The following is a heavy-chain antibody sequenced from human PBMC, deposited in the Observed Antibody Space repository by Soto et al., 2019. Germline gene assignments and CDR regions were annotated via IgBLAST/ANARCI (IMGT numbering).Heavy chain of an antibody. CDR3: ARGKGSSGYYWNFDY. D-gene: IGHD3-22*01. CDR2: IYYSGST. J-gene: IGHJ4*02. CDR1: GGSISSYY. Sequence: PSETLSLTCTVSGGSISSYYGSLIRPPPGKGLEWIGYIYYSGSTNYNPSLKSRVTISVDTSKNQFSLKLSSVTAADTAVYYCARGKGSSGYYWNFDYWGQGTLVTVSS. V-gene: IGHV4-59*01.